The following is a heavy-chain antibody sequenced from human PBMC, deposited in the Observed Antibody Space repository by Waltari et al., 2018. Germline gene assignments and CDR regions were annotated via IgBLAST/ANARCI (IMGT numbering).Heavy chain of an antibody. CDR2: IIPIFGTA. CDR3: ASGRLSCSGGSCYPGNYYYYMDV. V-gene: IGHV1-69*18. Sequence: QVQLVQSGDEVKKPGSSVKVSCQASGGPFSSYAISWVRQDPGQGLEWMGRIIPIFGTANYAQKFQGRVTITADESTSTAYMELSSLRSEDTAVYYCASGRLSCSGGSCYPGNYYYYMDVWGKGTTVTVSS. CDR1: GGPFSSYA. D-gene: IGHD2-15*01. J-gene: IGHJ6*03.